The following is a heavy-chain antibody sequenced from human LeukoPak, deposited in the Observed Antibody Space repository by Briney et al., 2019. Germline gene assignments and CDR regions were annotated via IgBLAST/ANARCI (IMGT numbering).Heavy chain of an antibody. CDR1: GYSFTSYW. CDR2: IYPGDSDT. J-gene: IGHJ4*02. Sequence: GESLKISCKGSGYSFTSYWIGWVRQMPGKGLEWMGIIYPGDSDTRYSPSFQGQVTISDDKSISTAYLQWSSLQASDTAMYYCARPRAPGIAAALFDYWGQGTLVTVSS. CDR3: ARPRAPGIAAALFDY. V-gene: IGHV5-51*01. D-gene: IGHD6-13*01.